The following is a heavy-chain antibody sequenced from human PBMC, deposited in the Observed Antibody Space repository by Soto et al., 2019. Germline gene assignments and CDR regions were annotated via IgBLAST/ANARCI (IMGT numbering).Heavy chain of an antibody. CDR1: GGTFSSYA. Sequence: VASVKVSCKASGGTFSSYAISWVRQAPGQGLEWMGGIIPIFGTANYAQKFQGRVTITADESTSTAYMELSSLRSEDTAVYYCARRDKYGGNSYYYYGMDVWGQGTTVTVSS. CDR3: ARRDKYGGNSYYYYGMDV. CDR2: IIPIFGTA. J-gene: IGHJ6*02. D-gene: IGHD2-15*01. V-gene: IGHV1-69*13.